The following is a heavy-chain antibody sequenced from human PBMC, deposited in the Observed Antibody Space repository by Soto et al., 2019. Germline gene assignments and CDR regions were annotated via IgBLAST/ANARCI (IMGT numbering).Heavy chain of an antibody. V-gene: IGHV3-53*01. CDR1: GLTISGKKY. J-gene: IGHJ3*01. Sequence: DVQLVESGGGLIQPGESLRLSCAAFGLTISGKKYVAWVRQAPGKGLEWVSGLYDVDGSFYADSVRCRFTTSSDSYKTTVYLQMNDLRPDDTAVYYCATWHEREHAYDVWGQGTTVTVSS. D-gene: IGHD1-1*01. CDR2: LYDVDGS. CDR3: ATWHEREHAYDV.